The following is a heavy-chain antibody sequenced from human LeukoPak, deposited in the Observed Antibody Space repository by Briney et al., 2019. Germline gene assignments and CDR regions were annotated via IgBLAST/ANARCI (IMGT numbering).Heavy chain of an antibody. D-gene: IGHD3-16*01. J-gene: IGHJ4*02. V-gene: IGHV4-59*01. CDR3: ASSDYVWGRSDY. CDR1: GGSISSYY. Sequence: SETLSLTCTVSGGSISSYYWSWIRQPPGKGLEWIGYIYYSGSTNYNPSLKSRVTISVDTSKNQFSLKLSSVTAADTAVNYCASSDYVWGRSDYWGQGTLVTVSS. CDR2: IYYSGST.